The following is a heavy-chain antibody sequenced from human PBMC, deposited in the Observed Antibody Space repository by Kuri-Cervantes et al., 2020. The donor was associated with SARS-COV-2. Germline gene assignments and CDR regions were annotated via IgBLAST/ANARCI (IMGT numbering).Heavy chain of an antibody. V-gene: IGHV3-33*01. Sequence: GGSLRLSCAASGFTFSSYGMHWVRQAPGKGLEWVAVIWYDGSNKYYADSVKGRFTISRDNSKNTLYLQMNSLRAEDTAVYYCARDRPEVVPLYYFNSWGQGTLVTRLL. J-gene: IGHJ4*02. D-gene: IGHD3-22*01. CDR2: IWYDGSNK. CDR3: ARDRPEVVPLYYFNS. CDR1: GFTFSSYG.